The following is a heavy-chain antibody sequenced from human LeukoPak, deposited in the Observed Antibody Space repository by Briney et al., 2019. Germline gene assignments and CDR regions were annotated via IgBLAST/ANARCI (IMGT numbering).Heavy chain of an antibody. D-gene: IGHD1-1*01. CDR1: GFTFSSYE. CDR3: GKHLRERYLDC. V-gene: IGHV3-48*03. J-gene: IGHJ4*02. Sequence: TGGSLRLSCAASGFTFSSYEMNWVRQAPGKGLEWVSYISSSGSTIYYADSVKGRFTISRDNSNNTLYLQMNSLRTEDTAVYYCGKHLRERYLDCWGQGTLVTVSS. CDR2: ISSSGSTI.